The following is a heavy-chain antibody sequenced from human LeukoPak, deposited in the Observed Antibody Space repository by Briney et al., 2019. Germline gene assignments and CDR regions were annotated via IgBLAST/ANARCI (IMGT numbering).Heavy chain of an antibody. D-gene: IGHD1-14*01. CDR3: YIISRIVH. Sequence: LEWMGGFDPEDGETIYAQKFQGRVTMTEDTSTDTAYMELSSLRSEDTAVYYCYIISRIVHWGQGTLVTVSS. V-gene: IGHV1-24*01. CDR2: FDPEDGET. J-gene: IGHJ4*02.